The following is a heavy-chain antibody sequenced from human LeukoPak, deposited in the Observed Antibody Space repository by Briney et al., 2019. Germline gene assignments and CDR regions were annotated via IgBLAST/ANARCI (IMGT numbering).Heavy chain of an antibody. J-gene: IGHJ4*02. CDR3: ASEKAVAGNLYYFDS. V-gene: IGHV3-9*01. D-gene: IGHD6-19*01. Sequence: SLRLSCAASGFTFDDYAMHWVRQAPGKGLEWVSGISWNSGSIGYADSVKGRFTISRDNAKNSLYLQMNSLRAEDTALYYCASEKAVAGNLYYFDSWGQRTLVTVSS. CDR1: GFTFDDYA. CDR2: ISWNSGSI.